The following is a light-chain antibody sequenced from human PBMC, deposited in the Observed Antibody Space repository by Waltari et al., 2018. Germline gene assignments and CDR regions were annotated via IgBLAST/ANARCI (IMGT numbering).Light chain of an antibody. CDR2: SNS. CDR1: SSNIESNP. CDR3: ASWDYSLNGVV. J-gene: IGLJ2*01. V-gene: IGLV1-44*01. Sequence: QPVVTQPPSASGTPGQRVTISCSGSSSNIESNPVKWYQQLPGRAPRLLIYSNSHRPSGVPDRFSASTSGKSASLAISGLQSDDEGNYYCASWDYSLNGVVYGGGTKLTVL.